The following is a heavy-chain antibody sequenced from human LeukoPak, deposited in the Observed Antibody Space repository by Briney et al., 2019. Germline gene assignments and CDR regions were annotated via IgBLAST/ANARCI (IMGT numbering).Heavy chain of an antibody. CDR1: GFIFDDYG. Sequence: GGSLRLSCVASGFIFDDYGMSWVRQAPGKGLEWISDINRNGDSIAYADSVKGRFTISRDNAKNSLYLQMNSLRAEDTALYYCTRSSTEADWGQGARVTVSS. J-gene: IGHJ4*02. CDR3: TRSSTEAD. D-gene: IGHD6-19*01. CDR2: INRNGDSI. V-gene: IGHV3-20*04.